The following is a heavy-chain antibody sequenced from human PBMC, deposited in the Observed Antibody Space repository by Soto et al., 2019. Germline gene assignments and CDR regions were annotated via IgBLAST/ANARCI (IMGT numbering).Heavy chain of an antibody. D-gene: IGHD4-4*01. Sequence: QVQLQESGPGLVKPSETLSLTCTVSGGSISSYYWSWIRQPPGKGLEWIGYIYYSGSTNYNPALKSRVTVSAATSKNQVSLKLSSVTATDTAVYYCARGAHDYRNPGFDYWGQGTLVTVSS. CDR2: IYYSGST. CDR1: GGSISSYY. CDR3: ARGAHDYRNPGFDY. J-gene: IGHJ4*02. V-gene: IGHV4-59*01.